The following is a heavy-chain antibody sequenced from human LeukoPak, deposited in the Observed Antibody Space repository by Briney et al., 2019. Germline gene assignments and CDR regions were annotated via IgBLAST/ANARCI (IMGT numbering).Heavy chain of an antibody. CDR2: ISSSGSTI. CDR3: ANGNGDYYDWFDP. CDR1: GFTFSSYE. Sequence: GGSLRLSCAASGFTFSSYEMNWVRQAPGKGLEWVSYISSSGSTIYYADSVKGRFTISRDNSKNTLYLQMNSLRAEDTAVYSCANGNGDYYDWFDPWGQGTLVTVSS. V-gene: IGHV3-48*03. J-gene: IGHJ5*02. D-gene: IGHD4-17*01.